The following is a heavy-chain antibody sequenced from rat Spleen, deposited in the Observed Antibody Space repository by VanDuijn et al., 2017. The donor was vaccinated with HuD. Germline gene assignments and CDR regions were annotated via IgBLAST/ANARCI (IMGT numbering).Heavy chain of an antibody. D-gene: IGHD1-12*03. Sequence: EVQLVESGGGLVQPGRSMKLSCAASGFSFSTFYMAWVRQAPTKGLEWVASTSSGGGSTYYPDSVKGRFTISRDNAKSTLYLQMDSLRSEDTATYYCTSPYDGYGGVMDAWGQGASVTVSS. J-gene: IGHJ4*01. CDR1: GFSFSTFY. V-gene: IGHV5-25*01. CDR3: TSPYDGYGGVMDA. CDR2: TSSGGGST.